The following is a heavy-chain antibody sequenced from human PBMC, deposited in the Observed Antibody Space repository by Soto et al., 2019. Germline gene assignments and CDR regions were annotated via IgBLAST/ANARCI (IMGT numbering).Heavy chain of an antibody. Sequence: GGSLRLSCVASGFTFSSSAMSWVRQAPGKGLEWVSTISGSGGGTYYADSVKGRFTISRDNSKNTLYLQMSSLRAEDTAVYYCARRAIPSPVLYFDHWGRGTLVTVSS. V-gene: IGHV3-23*01. D-gene: IGHD2-21*01. CDR1: GFTFSSSA. J-gene: IGHJ4*02. CDR2: ISGSGGGT. CDR3: ARRAIPSPVLYFDH.